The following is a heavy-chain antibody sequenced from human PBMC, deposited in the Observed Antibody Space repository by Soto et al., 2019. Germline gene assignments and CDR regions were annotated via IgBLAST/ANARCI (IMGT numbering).Heavy chain of an antibody. CDR1: GFTFSSYA. J-gene: IGHJ4*02. Sequence: GGSLRLSCAASGFTFSSYAMHWVRQAPGKGLEWVAVISYDGSNKYYADSVKGRFTISRDNSKNTLYLQMNSLRAEDTAVYYCARASGLPRIAQPYLNIVATIFGSVDYWGQGTLVTVSS. D-gene: IGHD5-12*01. CDR2: ISYDGSNK. V-gene: IGHV3-30-3*01. CDR3: ARASGLPRIAQPYLNIVATIFGSVDY.